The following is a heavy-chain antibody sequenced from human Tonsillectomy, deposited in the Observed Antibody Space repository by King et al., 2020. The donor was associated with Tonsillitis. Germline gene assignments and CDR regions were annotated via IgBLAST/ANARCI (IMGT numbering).Heavy chain of an antibody. Sequence: VQLQQWGAGLLKPSETLSLTCAVYGGSFSGYYWTWIRQPPGRGLEWLGEINDRGNTHDNPSLKSRVTISLDTSKNQFSLKLNSVTAADTAVYYCARVIRGEEQLATDAFDIWGQGTMVTVSS. CDR2: INDRGNT. V-gene: IGHV4-34*01. J-gene: IGHJ3*02. CDR3: ARVIRGEEQLATDAFDI. CDR1: GGSFSGYY. D-gene: IGHD1-1*01.